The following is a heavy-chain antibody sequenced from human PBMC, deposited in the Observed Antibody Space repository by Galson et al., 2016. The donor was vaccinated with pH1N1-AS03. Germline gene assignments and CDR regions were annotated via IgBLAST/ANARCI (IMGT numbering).Heavy chain of an antibody. J-gene: IGHJ6*03. D-gene: IGHD2-2*01. CDR2: ISYDGSNK. CDR1: VFTFRSYG. V-gene: IGHV3-33*03. Sequence: SLRLSCAASVFTFRSYGMHWVRQTPGKGLEWVAFISYDGSNKYYSDSVKGRFSISRDNSQNTVYLQMSSLRADDTAVYYCAKMEVPAAKGWDYYYMDVWGKGTAFTVSS. CDR3: AKMEVPAAKGWDYYYMDV.